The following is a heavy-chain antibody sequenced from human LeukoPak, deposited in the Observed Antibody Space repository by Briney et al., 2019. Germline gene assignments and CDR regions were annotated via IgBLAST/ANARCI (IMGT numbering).Heavy chain of an antibody. J-gene: IGHJ5*02. CDR1: GFTFTNYA. V-gene: IGHV3-23*01. CDR2: LTARGGNT. CDR3: ARLPVGATGGWFDP. Sequence: PGGSLRLSCAASGFTFTNYAMSWVRQAPGKGLEWVSSLTARGGNTFYADSVKGRFTISRDNSKNTLFLQMNSLRAEDTAVSYCARLPVGATGGWFDPWGQGSLVTVSS. D-gene: IGHD1-26*01.